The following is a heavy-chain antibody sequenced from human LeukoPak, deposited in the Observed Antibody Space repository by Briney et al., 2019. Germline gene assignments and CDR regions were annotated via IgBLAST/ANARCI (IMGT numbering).Heavy chain of an antibody. D-gene: IGHD6-13*01. J-gene: IGHJ4*02. CDR3: AAAAAGFHFDY. V-gene: IGHV3-30-3*01. Sequence: GRSLRLSCAASGLTFSSYAMHWVRQAPGKGLEWVAVISYDGSNKYYADSVKGRFTISRDNSKNTLYLQMNSLRAEDTAVYYCAAAAAGFHFDYWGQGTLVTVSS. CDR1: GLTFSSYA. CDR2: ISYDGSNK.